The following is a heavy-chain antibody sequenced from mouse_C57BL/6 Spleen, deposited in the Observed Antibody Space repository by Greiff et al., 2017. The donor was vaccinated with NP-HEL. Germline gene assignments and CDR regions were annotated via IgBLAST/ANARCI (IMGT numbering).Heavy chain of an antibody. V-gene: IGHV5-17*01. J-gene: IGHJ2*01. CDR1: GFTFSDYG. CDR3: SRGGLYYDYDEGYFDY. D-gene: IGHD2-4*01. Sequence: EVKVVESGGGLVKPGGSLKLSCAASGFTFSDYGMHWVRQAPEKGLEWVAYISSGSSTIYYADTVKGRFTISRDNAKNTLFLQMTSLRSEDTAMYYCSRGGLYYDYDEGYFDYWGQGTTLTVSS. CDR2: ISSGSSTI.